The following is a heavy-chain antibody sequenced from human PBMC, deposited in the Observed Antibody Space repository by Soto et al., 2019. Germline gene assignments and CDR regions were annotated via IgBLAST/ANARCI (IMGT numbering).Heavy chain of an antibody. CDR1: GGSISSGGYY. CDR3: ARTYGDYALFTIDDAFDI. CDR2: IYYSGST. Sequence: QVQLQESGPGLVKPSQTLSPTCTVSGGSISSGGYYWSWIRQHPGKGLEWIGYIYYSGSTYYNPSLKSRVTISVDTSKNQFSLKLSSVIAADTAVYYCARTYGDYALFTIDDAFDIWDQGTMVTVSS. V-gene: IGHV4-31*03. J-gene: IGHJ3*02. D-gene: IGHD4-17*01.